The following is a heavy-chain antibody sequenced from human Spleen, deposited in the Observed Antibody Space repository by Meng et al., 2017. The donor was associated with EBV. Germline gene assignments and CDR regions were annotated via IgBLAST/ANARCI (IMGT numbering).Heavy chain of an antibody. J-gene: IGHJ4*02. CDR2: VFHRGST. D-gene: IGHD6-19*01. Sequence: QVQLQEAAPGLVKPSGTLSRPCAVSGGSISSSNWWTWVRQPSGKGLEWIGEVFHRGSTNYNPSLKSRVTISIDKSKNQFSLNLTSVAATDTAVYYCARKSEGQWLAHFDYWGQGTLVTVSS. CDR1: GGSISSSNW. V-gene: IGHV4-4*02. CDR3: ARKSEGQWLAHFDY.